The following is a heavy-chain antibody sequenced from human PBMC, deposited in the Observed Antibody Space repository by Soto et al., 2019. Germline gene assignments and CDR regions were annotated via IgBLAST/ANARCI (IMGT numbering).Heavy chain of an antibody. V-gene: IGHV3-23*01. CDR1: GFSFVNYA. J-gene: IGHJ4*02. D-gene: IGHD6-19*01. Sequence: EVQLLESGGGLVQPGGSLRLSCAASGFSFVNYAMNWVRQAPGKGLEWVSGLSGSGTSTYYADSVKGRFTISRDNSRDTMFLPMNSLTADDPGVYYCAKATTNGGWFNPFDSWGQGALVTVSS. CDR3: AKATTNGGWFNPFDS. CDR2: LSGSGTST.